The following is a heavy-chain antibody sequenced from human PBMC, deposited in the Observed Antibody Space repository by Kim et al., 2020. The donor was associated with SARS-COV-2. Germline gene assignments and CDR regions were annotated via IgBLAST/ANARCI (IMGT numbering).Heavy chain of an antibody. Sequence: SETLSLTCTVSGGSISSSSYYWGWIRQPPGKGLEWIGSIYYSGSTYYNPSLKSRVTISVDTSKNQFSLKLSSVTAADTAVYYCAKGKIAAAGTPPGYWGQGTLVTVSS. CDR3: AKGKIAAAGTPPGY. V-gene: IGHV4-39*01. J-gene: IGHJ4*02. CDR1: GGSISSSSYY. D-gene: IGHD6-13*01. CDR2: IYYSGST.